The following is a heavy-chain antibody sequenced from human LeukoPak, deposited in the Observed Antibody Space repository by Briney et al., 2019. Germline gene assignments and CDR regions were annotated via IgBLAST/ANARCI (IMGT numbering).Heavy chain of an antibody. CDR1: GFTFSSYE. Sequence: HPGGSLRLSCAASGFTFSSYEMHWVRQAPGKGLEWVSAISGSGGSTYYADSVKSRFTISRDNSKNTLYLQMNSLRAEDTAVYYCAKGGDDYGDYDWGQGTLVTVSS. CDR2: ISGSGGST. J-gene: IGHJ4*02. D-gene: IGHD4-17*01. V-gene: IGHV3-23*01. CDR3: AKGGDDYGDYD.